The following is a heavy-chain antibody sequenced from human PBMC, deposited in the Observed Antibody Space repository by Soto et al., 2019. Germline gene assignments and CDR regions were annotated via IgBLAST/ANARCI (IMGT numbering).Heavy chain of an antibody. V-gene: IGHV4-34*01. D-gene: IGHD3-22*01. CDR1: GGSFSGYY. CDR3: ARGGDYYDSSAPTRGAFDI. CDR2: INRSGST. J-gene: IGHJ3*02. Sequence: SETLSLTCAVYGGSFSGYYWSWIRQPPGKGLEWIGEINRSGSTNYNPSLKSRVTISVDTSKNQFSLKLSSVTAADTAVYYCARGGDYYDSSAPTRGAFDIWGQGTMVTVSS.